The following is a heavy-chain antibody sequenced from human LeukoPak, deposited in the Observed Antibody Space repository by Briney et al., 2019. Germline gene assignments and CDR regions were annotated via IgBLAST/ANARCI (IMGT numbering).Heavy chain of an antibody. CDR1: GFTFSDYY. D-gene: IGHD1-1*01. CDR3: AKKRSQGVDY. J-gene: IGHJ4*02. V-gene: IGHV3-11*04. CDR2: ISSSGSTI. Sequence: GGSLRLSCAASGFTFSDYYMSWIRQAPGKGLEWVSYISSSGSTIYYADSVKGRFTISRDNAKNTLYLQMDSLRAEDTAVYYCAKKRSQGVDYWGQGTLVTVPS.